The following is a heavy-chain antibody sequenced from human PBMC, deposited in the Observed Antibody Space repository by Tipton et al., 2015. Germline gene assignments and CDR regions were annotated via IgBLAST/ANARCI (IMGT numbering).Heavy chain of an antibody. CDR1: GDSISSSTYF. J-gene: IGHJ3*02. CDR2: MYYGVIT. Sequence: GLVKPSETLSLTCTVSGDSISSSTYFWAWIRQPPGKGLEWIGSMYYGVITHYNPSLRSRVAISGDTSKNHFSLKLSSVTAADTAVYYCARHRFTGSFYDAFDIWGQGTMVTVSS. CDR3: ARHRFTGSFYDAFDI. V-gene: IGHV4-39*01. D-gene: IGHD1-26*01.